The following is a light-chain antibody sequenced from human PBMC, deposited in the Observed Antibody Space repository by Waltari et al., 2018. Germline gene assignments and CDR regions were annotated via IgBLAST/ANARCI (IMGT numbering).Light chain of an antibody. CDR3: QQYNNWPLT. Sequence: EIVLTQSPATLSLSPGERATLSCRASQSVSSTLAWYQQNPGQAPRLLIYGASSRATGIPDRCTGSGSGTDFTLTISSLEPEDFAVYYCQQYNNWPLTFGPGTKLDI. J-gene: IGKJ3*01. CDR2: GAS. CDR1: QSVSST. V-gene: IGKV3-15*01.